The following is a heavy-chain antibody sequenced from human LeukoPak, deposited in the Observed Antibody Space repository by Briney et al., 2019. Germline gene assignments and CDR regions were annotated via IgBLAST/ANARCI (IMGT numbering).Heavy chain of an antibody. J-gene: IGHJ6*02. D-gene: IGHD2-2*02. CDR2: ISSSRSTI. CDR3: ARESHCSSTSCYRDHHYYYYGVDV. CDR1: GFTFSSYE. V-gene: IGHV3-48*03. Sequence: GGSLRLSCAASGFTFSSYEMNWVRQAPGKGLEWVSYISSSRSTIYYADSVKGRFTISRDNAKKSLYLQMNSLRAEDTAVYYCARESHCSSTSCYRDHHYYYYGVDVWGQGTTVTVSS.